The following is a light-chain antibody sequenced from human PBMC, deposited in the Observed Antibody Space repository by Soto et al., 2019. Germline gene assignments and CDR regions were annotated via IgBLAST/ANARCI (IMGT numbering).Light chain of an antibody. J-gene: IGKJ2*01. V-gene: IGKV3-20*01. CDR2: ATS. Sequence: LVLTQSPGTLSLSPGERATLSCRTNQIISSTYLAWYQQKPGQAPRLLIYATSSRATGISDRFSGSGSGTDFPLAISRLETEDSAVYYCQQFGSKTFGQGTKLEIK. CDR1: QIISSTY. CDR3: QQFGSKT.